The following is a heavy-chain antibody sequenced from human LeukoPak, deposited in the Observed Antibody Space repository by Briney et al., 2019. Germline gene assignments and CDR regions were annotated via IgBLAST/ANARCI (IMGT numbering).Heavy chain of an antibody. V-gene: IGHV4-59*12. Sequence: PSETLSLTCTVSGGSISSYYWSWIRQPPGKGLEWLGYIYYSGSTNYNPSLKSRVTISVDTSKNQFSLKLSSVTAADTAVYYCARSRMVVKWNWFDPWGQGTLVTVSS. CDR3: ARSRMVVKWNWFDP. J-gene: IGHJ5*02. D-gene: IGHD2-21*01. CDR2: IYYSGST. CDR1: GGSISSYY.